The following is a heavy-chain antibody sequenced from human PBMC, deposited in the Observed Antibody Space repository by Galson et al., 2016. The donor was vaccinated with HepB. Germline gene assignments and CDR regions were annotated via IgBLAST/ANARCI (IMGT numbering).Heavy chain of an antibody. Sequence: SLRLSCAASGFSFSSLWMHWVRQVPGKELVWVARTNESGSITDYADSVKGRFTISRDNSKNTLYLQMSSLRAEDTAVYFCARDVGGWGSYWGQGTLVTVSS. J-gene: IGHJ4*02. V-gene: IGHV3-74*01. D-gene: IGHD3-10*01. CDR2: TNESGSIT. CDR1: GFSFSSLW. CDR3: ARDVGGWGSY.